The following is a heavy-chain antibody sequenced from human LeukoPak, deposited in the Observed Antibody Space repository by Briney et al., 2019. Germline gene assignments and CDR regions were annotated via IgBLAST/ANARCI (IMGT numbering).Heavy chain of an antibody. CDR2: ISGSGWST. V-gene: IGHV3-23*01. CDR1: GFTFSSYA. J-gene: IGHJ4*02. Sequence: PGGSLRLSCAASGFTFSSYAMSWVRQAPGKGLEWVSAISGSGWSTYYADSVKGRFTISRDSSKTTLYLKMDSLRAEDTAVYYCAKRGGNTALTRHFDYWGQGTLVTVSS. D-gene: IGHD5-18*01. CDR3: AKRGGNTALTRHFDY.